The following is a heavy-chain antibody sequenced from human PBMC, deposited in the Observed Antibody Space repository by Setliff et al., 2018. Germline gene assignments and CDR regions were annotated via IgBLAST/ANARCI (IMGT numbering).Heavy chain of an antibody. Sequence: SETLSLTCTVSGGSISSSSYYWGWIRQPPGKGLEWTGSIYYSGSTYYNPSLTSRVTISVDTSKNQFSLKLRSVIAADTAVYYCARVSSYGSGSYYYYYYGMDVWGQGTTVTVSS. CDR1: GGSISSSSYY. V-gene: IGHV4-39*01. CDR3: ARVSSYGSGSYYYYYYGMDV. D-gene: IGHD3-10*01. J-gene: IGHJ6*02. CDR2: IYYSGST.